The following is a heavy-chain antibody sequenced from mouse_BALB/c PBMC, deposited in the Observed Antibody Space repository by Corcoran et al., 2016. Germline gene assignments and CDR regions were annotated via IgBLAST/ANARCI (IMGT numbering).Heavy chain of an antibody. CDR3: ARSGYGSSYWFAY. CDR1: GYTFTNYG. J-gene: IGHJ3*01. D-gene: IGHD1-1*01. CDR2: INTYTGEP. Sequence: QIQLVQYGPELKKPGETVKISCKASGYTFTNYGMNWVKQAPGKGLKVMGWINTYTGEPTYADDFKGRFAFSLETSASTAYLQINNLKNEDMATYFCARSGYGSSYWFAYWGQGTLVTVSA. V-gene: IGHV9-1*02.